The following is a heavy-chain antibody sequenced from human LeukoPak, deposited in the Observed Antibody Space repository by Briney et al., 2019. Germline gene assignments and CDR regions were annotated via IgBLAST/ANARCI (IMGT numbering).Heavy chain of an antibody. D-gene: IGHD2-8*02. V-gene: IGHV3-30*03. Sequence: GGSLRLSCAASGFTFSSYGMHWVRQAPGKGLEWVAVISYDGSNKYYADSVKGRFTISRDNSKNTLYLQMNSLRAEDTAVYYCAQTDHPGGVLAHTPLDYWGQGTLVTVSS. CDR1: GFTFSSYG. J-gene: IGHJ4*02. CDR3: AQTDHPGGVLAHTPLDY. CDR2: ISYDGSNK.